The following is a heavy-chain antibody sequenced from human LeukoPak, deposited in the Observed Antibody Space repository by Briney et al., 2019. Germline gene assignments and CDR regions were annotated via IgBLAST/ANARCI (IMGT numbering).Heavy chain of an antibody. D-gene: IGHD5-18*01. Sequence: ASVKVSCKASGGTFSSYAISWVRQAPGQGLEWMGRIIPILGIANYAQKFQGRVTITADKSTSTAYMELSSLRSEDTAVYYCARAVYSYGQETWGQGTLVTVSS. CDR3: ARAVYSYGQET. J-gene: IGHJ1*01. V-gene: IGHV1-69*04. CDR1: GGTFSSYA. CDR2: IIPILGIA.